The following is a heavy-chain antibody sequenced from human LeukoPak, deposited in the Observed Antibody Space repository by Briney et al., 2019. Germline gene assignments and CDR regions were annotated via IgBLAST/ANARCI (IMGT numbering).Heavy chain of an antibody. CDR3: AKDPSQYYYASSGSVQVHYYYYMDV. D-gene: IGHD3-22*01. CDR1: GFTFSSYG. J-gene: IGHJ6*03. V-gene: IGHV3-30*02. CDR2: IRYDGSNK. Sequence: GGSLRLSCAASGFTFSSYGMHWVRQAPGKGLEWVAFIRYDGSNKYYADSVKGRFTISRDTSKNTLYLQMNSLRAEDTAVYYCAKDPSQYYYASSGSVQVHYYYYMDVWGKGTTVTISS.